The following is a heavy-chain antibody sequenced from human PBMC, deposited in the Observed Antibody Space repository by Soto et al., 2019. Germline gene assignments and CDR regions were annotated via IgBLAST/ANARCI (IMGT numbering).Heavy chain of an antibody. D-gene: IGHD1-1*01. J-gene: IGHJ5*02. Sequence: CAISGDSVSSNSAAWEWIRQSPSRGLEWLGRTRYTSKWYTEYAESVKSRITINADTSKNHFSLQLRSVTPEDTAVYYCVRVDWNDAGSWGQGTQVTVSS. CDR3: VRVDWNDAGS. CDR2: TRYTSKWYT. CDR1: GDSVSSNSAA. V-gene: IGHV6-1*01.